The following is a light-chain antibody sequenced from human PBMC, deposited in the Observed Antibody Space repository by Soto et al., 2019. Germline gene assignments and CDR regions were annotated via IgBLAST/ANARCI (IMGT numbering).Light chain of an antibody. V-gene: IGKV3-20*01. Sequence: EIVLTQSPGTLSLSPGESATLSCRASQSVSSYYLAWYQQKPGQAPRLLIYGASSRATGFPDRFSGSGSGTDFTLTISRLEPEDFAVYYCQHYDSSSWTFGQGTKVEIK. CDR3: QHYDSSSWT. CDR2: GAS. CDR1: QSVSSYY. J-gene: IGKJ1*01.